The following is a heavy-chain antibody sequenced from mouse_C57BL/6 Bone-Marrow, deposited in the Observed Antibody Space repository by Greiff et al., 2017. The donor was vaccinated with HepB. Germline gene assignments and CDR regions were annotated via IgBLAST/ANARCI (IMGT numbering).Heavy chain of an antibody. V-gene: IGHV1-69*01. D-gene: IGHD1-1*01. J-gene: IGHJ1*03. CDR1: GYTFTSYW. Sequence: VQLQQPGAELVMPGASVKLSCKASGYTFTSYWMHWVKQRPGQGLEWIGEIDPSDSYTNYNQKFKGKATLTVDTSSSTAYMQLSSLTSEDSAVYYCAKKFYYWGTGTTVTVSS. CDR3: AKKFYY. CDR2: IDPSDSYT.